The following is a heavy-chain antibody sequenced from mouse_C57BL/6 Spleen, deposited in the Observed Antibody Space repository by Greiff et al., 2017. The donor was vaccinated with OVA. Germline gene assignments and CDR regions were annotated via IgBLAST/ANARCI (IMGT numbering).Heavy chain of an antibody. CDR3: ARSYYYGSSYGYFDY. CDR2: IYPRRGNT. D-gene: IGHD1-1*01. CDR1: GYTFTSYG. Sequence: QVQLQQSGAELARPGASVKLSCKASGYTFTSYGISWVKQRTGQGLEWIGEIYPRRGNTYYNEKFKGKATLTADKSSSTAYMELRSLTSEDSAVYFCARSYYYGSSYGYFDYWGQGTTLTVSA. J-gene: IGHJ2*01. V-gene: IGHV1-81*01.